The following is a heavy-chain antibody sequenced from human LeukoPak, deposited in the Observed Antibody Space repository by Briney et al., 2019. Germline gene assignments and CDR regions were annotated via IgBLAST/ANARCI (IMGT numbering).Heavy chain of an antibody. CDR1: GYTFTGYY. V-gene: IGHV1-2*06. D-gene: IGHD6-6*01. CDR2: INPNSGGT. J-gene: IGHJ4*02. Sequence: ASVKVSCKASGYTFTGYYMHWVRQAPGQGLEWMGRINPNSGGTNYAQKFQGRVTMTRDTSISTAYMELSRLRSDDTAVYYCARLSSSSPHPSSHFDYWGQGTLVTVSS. CDR3: ARLSSSSPHPSSHFDY.